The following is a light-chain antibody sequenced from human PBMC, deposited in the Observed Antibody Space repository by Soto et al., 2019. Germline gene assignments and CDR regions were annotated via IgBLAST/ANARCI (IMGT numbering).Light chain of an antibody. CDR3: QQYHCFWT. Sequence: DIQMTQSPSTLSASVGDRVTITCRASQNIDSGLAWYQQKPGKAPKLLIYKASTLQSGVPVSFSGSGSGTYFTLTITSLQPDYFPTYHCQQYHCFWTFGHGTRVEIK. CDR1: QNIDSG. J-gene: IGKJ1*01. V-gene: IGKV1-5*03. CDR2: KAS.